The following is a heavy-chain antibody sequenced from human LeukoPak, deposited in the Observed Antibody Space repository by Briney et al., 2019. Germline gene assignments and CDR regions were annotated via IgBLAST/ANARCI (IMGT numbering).Heavy chain of an antibody. CDR2: ISSSGSVI. D-gene: IGHD6-13*01. Sequence: GGSLRLSCAASGFTFSSYGMHWVRQAPGKGLEWVSYISSSGSVIYYADSVKGLFTISRDNAKNSLYLQMNSLRAEDTAVYYCARESSSWYYFDYWGQGTLVTVSS. J-gene: IGHJ4*02. CDR3: ARESSSWYYFDY. V-gene: IGHV3-48*04. CDR1: GFTFSSYG.